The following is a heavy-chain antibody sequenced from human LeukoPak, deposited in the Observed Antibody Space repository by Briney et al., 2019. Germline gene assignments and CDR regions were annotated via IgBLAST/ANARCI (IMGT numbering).Heavy chain of an antibody. CDR3: ARGGSYPRRPAFDI. Sequence: GGCLRLSCAASGFTFSSYAMHWVRQAPGKGLEWVAVISYDGSNKYYADSVKGRFTISRDNSKNTLYLQMNSLRAEDTAVYYCARGGSYPRRPAFDIWGQGTMVTVSS. CDR1: GFTFSSYA. J-gene: IGHJ3*02. V-gene: IGHV3-30*04. D-gene: IGHD1-26*01. CDR2: ISYDGSNK.